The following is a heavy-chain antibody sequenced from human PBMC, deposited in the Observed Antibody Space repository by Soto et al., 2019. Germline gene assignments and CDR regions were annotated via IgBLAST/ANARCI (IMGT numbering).Heavy chain of an antibody. CDR3: ARGVRTTIFGVVMWFDP. D-gene: IGHD3-3*01. V-gene: IGHV4-30-4*01. J-gene: IGHJ5*02. Sequence: PSETLSLTCTVSGGSISSGDYYWSWIRQPPGKGLEWIGYIYYSGSTYYNPSLKSRVTISVDTSKNQFSLKLSSVTAADTAVYYCARGVRTTIFGVVMWFDPWGQGTLVTAPQ. CDR1: GGSISSGDYY. CDR2: IYYSGST.